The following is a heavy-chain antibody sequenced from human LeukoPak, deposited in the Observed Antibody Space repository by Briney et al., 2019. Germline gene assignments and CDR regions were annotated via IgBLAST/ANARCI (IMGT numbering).Heavy chain of an antibody. CDR1: GGSISSGGYY. CDR2: IYYSGST. J-gene: IGHJ6*04. Sequence: SETLSLTCTVSGGSISSGGYYWSWIRQHPGKGLEWIGYIYYSGSTYYNPSLKSRVTISVDTSKNQFSLKLSPVTAADTAVYYCARDLLEPNNYYYYGMDVWGKGTTVTVSS. D-gene: IGHD1-26*01. V-gene: IGHV4-31*03. CDR3: ARDLLEPNNYYYYGMDV.